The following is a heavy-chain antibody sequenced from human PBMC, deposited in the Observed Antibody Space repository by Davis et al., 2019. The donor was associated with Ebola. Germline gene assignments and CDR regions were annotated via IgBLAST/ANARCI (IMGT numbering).Heavy chain of an antibody. D-gene: IGHD6-13*01. J-gene: IGHJ4*02. V-gene: IGHV4-39*01. Sequence: MPSETLSLTCTVSGGSISSSSYYWGWIRQPPGKGLEWIGSMYYSGSTYYNPSLKSRVTISVDTSKNQFSLKLSSVTAADTAVYYCARSSSWYSVDYWGQGTLVTVSS. CDR3: ARSSSWYSVDY. CDR1: GGSISSSSYY. CDR2: MYYSGST.